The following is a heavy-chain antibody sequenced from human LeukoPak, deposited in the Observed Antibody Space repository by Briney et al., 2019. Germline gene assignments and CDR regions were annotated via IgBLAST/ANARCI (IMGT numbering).Heavy chain of an antibody. CDR1: GFTFSSYS. D-gene: IGHD1-1*01. V-gene: IGHV3-21*01. Sequence: GGSLRLSCAASGFTFSSYSVNWVRQAPGKGLEWVSSISSSSSYIYYADSVKGRFTISRDNAKNSLYLQMNSLRAEDTAVYYCARDSLLEPFDYWGQGTLVTVSS. CDR3: ARDSLLEPFDY. J-gene: IGHJ4*02. CDR2: ISSSSSYI.